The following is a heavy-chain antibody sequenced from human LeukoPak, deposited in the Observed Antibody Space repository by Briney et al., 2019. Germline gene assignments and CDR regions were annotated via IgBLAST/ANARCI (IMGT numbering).Heavy chain of an antibody. Sequence: ASVKVSCKVSGYTLTELSMHWVRQAPGKGLEWMGGFDPEDGETIYAQKFQGRVTMTEDTSTDTAYMELSSLRSEDTAVYYCATPRDYYVYFAYWGQGTLVTVSS. V-gene: IGHV1-24*01. D-gene: IGHD3-22*01. CDR2: FDPEDGET. J-gene: IGHJ4*02. CDR3: ATPRDYYVYFAY. CDR1: GYTLTELS.